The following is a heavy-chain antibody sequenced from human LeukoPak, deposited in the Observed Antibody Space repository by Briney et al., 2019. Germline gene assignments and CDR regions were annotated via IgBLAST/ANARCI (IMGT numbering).Heavy chain of an antibody. CDR2: ISTTSSHT. Sequence: GESLRLSCAPSRLTFCDYYMSWIRQAPGKGREWVSYISTTSSHTDYADSVRGRFTISRHHAKHSLYLQMNSQRPEHTAVYHCAIDWYGSSSICDTDRNWSDAWGEGT. CDR1: RLTFCDYY. CDR3: AIDWYGSSSICDTDRNWSDA. D-gene: IGHD2-2*02. J-gene: IGHJ5*01. V-gene: IGHV3-11*06.